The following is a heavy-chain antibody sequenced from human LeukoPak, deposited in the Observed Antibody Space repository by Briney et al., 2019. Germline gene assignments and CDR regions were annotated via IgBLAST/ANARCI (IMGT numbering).Heavy chain of an antibody. CDR2: INHSGST. D-gene: IGHD6-13*01. J-gene: IGHJ6*03. V-gene: IGHV4-34*01. CDR1: GGSFSGYY. CDR3: ARLLAAAGDYYMDV. Sequence: SETLSLTRAVYGGSFSGYYWSWIRQPPGKGLEWIGEINHSGSTNYNPSLKSRVTISVDTSKNQFSLKLSSVTAADTAVYHCARLLAAAGDYYMDVWGKGTTVTVSS.